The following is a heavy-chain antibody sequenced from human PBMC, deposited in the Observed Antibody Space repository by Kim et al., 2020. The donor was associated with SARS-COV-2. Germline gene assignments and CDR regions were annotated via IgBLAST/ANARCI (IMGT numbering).Heavy chain of an antibody. CDR3: AGPKLERDYYYGMDV. D-gene: IGHD1-1*01. J-gene: IGHJ6*02. V-gene: IGHV1-18*01. CDR2: ISAYNGNT. CDR1: GYTFTSYG. Sequence: ASVKVSCKASGYTFTSYGISWVRQAPGQGLEWMGWISAYNGNTNYAQKLQGRVTMTTDTSTSTAYMELRSLRSDDTAVYYCAGPKLERDYYYGMDVWGQGTTVTVSS.